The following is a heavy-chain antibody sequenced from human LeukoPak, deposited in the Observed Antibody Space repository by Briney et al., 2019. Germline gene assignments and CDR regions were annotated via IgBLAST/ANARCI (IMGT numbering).Heavy chain of an antibody. CDR1: GGSFISGSYY. CDR2: VSHSGKT. V-gene: IGHV4-61*01. Sequence: PSETLSLTCTVSGGSFISGSYYWSWIRQPRGKGLEWIGYVSHSGKTNYNPSLKSRVTISKDTSKNQFSLNLSSVTAADTAVYYCVREHDWGDFDFWGQGTLVTVSS. D-gene: IGHD3-9*01. J-gene: IGHJ4*02. CDR3: VREHDWGDFDF.